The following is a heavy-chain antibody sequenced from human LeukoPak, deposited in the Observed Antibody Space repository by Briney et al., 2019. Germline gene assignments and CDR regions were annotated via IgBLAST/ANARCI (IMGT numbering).Heavy chain of an antibody. D-gene: IGHD1-26*01. V-gene: IGHV4-39*01. CDR2: IYYSGST. CDR3: ASQGGGGFDY. Sequence: SETLSLTCTVSGGSISSSSYYWGWIRQPPGKGLEWIGSIYYSGSTYYNPSLKSRVTISVDTSKNQFSLKLSSVTAADTAVYSCASQGGGGFDYWGQGTLVTVSS. CDR1: GGSISSSSYY. J-gene: IGHJ4*02.